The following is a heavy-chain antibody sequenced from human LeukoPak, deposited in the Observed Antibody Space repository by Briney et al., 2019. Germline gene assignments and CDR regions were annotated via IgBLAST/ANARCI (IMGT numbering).Heavy chain of an antibody. D-gene: IGHD3-16*01. V-gene: IGHV1-8*01. CDR3: AREKARGSFDY. CDR2: MNPNSGNT. CDR1: GYTFTSYD. Sequence: ASVKVSCKASGYTFTSYDINWVRQATGQGLEWMGWMNPNSGNTGYAQKFQGRVTMTTDTSTSTAYMELRSLRSDDTAVYYCAREKARGSFDYWGQGTLVTVSS. J-gene: IGHJ4*02.